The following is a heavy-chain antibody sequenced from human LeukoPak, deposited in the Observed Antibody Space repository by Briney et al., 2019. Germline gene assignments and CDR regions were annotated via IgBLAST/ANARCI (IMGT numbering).Heavy chain of an antibody. CDR2: IRYDGSDK. Sequence: GGSLRLSCAASGFTFSSYGMHWVRQAPGKGREGVGFIRYDGSDKYYADSVKGRFTISRDNPKDTLYLQVNRLRAEDTDVYYCAKDSWEVGATSDIDYWGQGTLVTVSS. CDR3: AKDSWEVGATSDIDY. V-gene: IGHV3-30*02. J-gene: IGHJ4*02. CDR1: GFTFSSYG. D-gene: IGHD1-26*01.